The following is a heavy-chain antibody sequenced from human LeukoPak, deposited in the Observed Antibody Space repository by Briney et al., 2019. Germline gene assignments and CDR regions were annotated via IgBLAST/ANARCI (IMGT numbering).Heavy chain of an antibody. Sequence: PGGSLRLSCAASGFTFSSYWMSWVRQAPGKGLEWVAKIKQEGSEKYYVDSVKGRFTISRDNAKNSLYLQMNSLRAEDTTVYYCARGRGVRGVISDYWGQGTLVTVSS. CDR1: GFTFSSYW. V-gene: IGHV3-7*04. CDR3: ARGRGVRGVISDY. J-gene: IGHJ4*02. CDR2: IKQEGSEK. D-gene: IGHD3-10*01.